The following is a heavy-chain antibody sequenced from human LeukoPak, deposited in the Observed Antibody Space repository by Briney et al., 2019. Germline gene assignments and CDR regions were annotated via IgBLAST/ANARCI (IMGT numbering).Heavy chain of an antibody. V-gene: IGHV4-59*01. CDR1: GGSISSYY. CDR2: IYYSGST. CDR3: ARAIDKDYGDYLDC. D-gene: IGHD4-17*01. J-gene: IGHJ4*02. Sequence: SETLSLTCTVSGGSISSYYWSWIRQPPGKGLEWIGYIYYSGSTNYNPSLKSRVTISVDTSKNQFSLKLSSVTAADTAVYYCARAIDKDYGDYLDCWGQGTLVTVSS.